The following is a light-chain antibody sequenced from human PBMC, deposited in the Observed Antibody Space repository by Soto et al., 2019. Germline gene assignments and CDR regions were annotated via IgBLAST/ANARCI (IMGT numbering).Light chain of an antibody. V-gene: IGLV1-44*01. CDR3: AAWDDSLIGV. CDR1: RSNIGSNT. Sequence: QSVLTQPPSASGTPGQRVTISCSGSRSNIGSNTVNWYKQLPGTAPKLLIYSNNQRPSGVPDRFSGSKSGTSASLAISGLQSEDEADYYCAAWDDSLIGVFGGGTKLTVL. J-gene: IGLJ2*01. CDR2: SNN.